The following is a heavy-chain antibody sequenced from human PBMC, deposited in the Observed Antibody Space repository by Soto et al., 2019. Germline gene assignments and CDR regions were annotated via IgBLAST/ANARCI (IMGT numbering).Heavy chain of an antibody. CDR3: ARLDRGSLDY. CDR2: ISSSSSYI. Sequence: EVQLVESGGGLVKPGGSLRLYCAASGFTFSSHSMNWVRQAPGKGLEWVSSISSSSSYIYYADSVKGRFTISRDNAKNLVYLHMNSLRAEDTAVYYCARLDRGSLDYWGRGTLVTVSS. D-gene: IGHD6-25*01. V-gene: IGHV3-21*01. J-gene: IGHJ4*02. CDR1: GFTFSSHS.